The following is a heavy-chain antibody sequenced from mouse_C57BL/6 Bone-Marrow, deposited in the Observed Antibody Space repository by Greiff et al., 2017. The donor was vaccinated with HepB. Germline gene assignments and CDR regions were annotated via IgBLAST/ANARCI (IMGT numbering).Heavy chain of an antibody. CDR3: AREGIYYGNYGAWFAY. J-gene: IGHJ3*01. V-gene: IGHV1-81*01. D-gene: IGHD2-1*01. CDR2: IYPRSGNT. CDR1: GYTFTSYG. Sequence: VKLMESGAELARPGASVKLSCKASGYTFTSYGISWVKQRTGQGLEWIGEIYPRSGNTSYNEKFKGKATLTADKSSSTAYMGLRSLTSEDSAVYFCAREGIYYGNYGAWFAYWGQGTLVTVSA.